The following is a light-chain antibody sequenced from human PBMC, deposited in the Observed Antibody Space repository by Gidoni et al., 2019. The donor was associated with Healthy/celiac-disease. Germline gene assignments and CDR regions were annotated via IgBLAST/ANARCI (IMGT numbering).Light chain of an antibody. CDR3: QQSYSTLLFT. J-gene: IGKJ3*01. CDR1: QSISNY. Sequence: DIQMTQSPSSLSAAVGDRVTITCRASQSISNYLNWYQQKPGKAPKLLIYAASSLQSGVPSRFSGSGSGTDFILTISSLQPEDFATYYCQQSYSTLLFTFGPGTKVDI. CDR2: AAS. V-gene: IGKV1-39*01.